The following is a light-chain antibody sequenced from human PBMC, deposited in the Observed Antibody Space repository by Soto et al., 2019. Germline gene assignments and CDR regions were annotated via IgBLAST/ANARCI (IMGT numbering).Light chain of an antibody. CDR2: DVS. CDR3: SSYTSSSTPYV. CDR1: SSDVGGYNY. V-gene: IGLV2-14*01. Sequence: SALTQPASGSGSPGQSTTISCTGTSSDVGGYNYVSWYQQHPGKAPKLMIYDVSNRPSGVSNRFSGSKSGNTASLTISGLQAEDEADYYCSSYTSSSTPYVFGTGTKVTVL. J-gene: IGLJ1*01.